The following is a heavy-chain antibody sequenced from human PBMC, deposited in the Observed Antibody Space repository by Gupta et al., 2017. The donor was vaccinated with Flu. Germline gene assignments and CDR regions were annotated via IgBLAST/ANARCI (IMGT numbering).Heavy chain of an antibody. V-gene: IGHV3-23*01. J-gene: IGHJ4*02. CDR2: INVPGSLT. D-gene: IGHD1-1*01. Sequence: SGFMFMKYGMTWVRQAPGKGLEWVSGINVPGSLTFYADSVKGRFTISRDNSKNTVYLQMNNLRAEDTAVYYCAQGWGELQYWGQGSLVTVSS. CDR1: GFMFMKYG. CDR3: AQGWGELQY.